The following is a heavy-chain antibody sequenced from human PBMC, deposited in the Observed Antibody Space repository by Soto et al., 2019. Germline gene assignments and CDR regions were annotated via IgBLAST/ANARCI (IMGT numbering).Heavy chain of an antibody. CDR3: ARERGGYGLFDS. Sequence: SETLSLTCTVSGGSISNAAYSWSWIRQPPGKGLEWIGYIYPSGMPFYNPSLRSRLTISIDRSNDQFSLNLKSVTAADTAVYYCARERGGYGLFDSWGQGTLVTVSS. D-gene: IGHD5-18*01. J-gene: IGHJ4*02. V-gene: IGHV4-30-2*01. CDR1: GGSISNAAYS. CDR2: IYPSGMP.